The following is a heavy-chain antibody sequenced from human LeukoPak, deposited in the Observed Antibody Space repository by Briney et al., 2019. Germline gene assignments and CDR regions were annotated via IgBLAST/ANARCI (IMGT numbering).Heavy chain of an antibody. V-gene: IGHV4-38-2*02. D-gene: IGHD3-10*01. J-gene: IGHJ6*03. Sequence: SETLSLTCTVSGYSISSGYYWSWIRQPPGKGLEWIGEINHSGSTNYNPSLKSRVTISVDTSKNQFSLKLSSVTAADTAVYYCARCRGVRGGPNMDVWGKGTTVTISS. CDR3: ARCRGVRGGPNMDV. CDR2: INHSGST. CDR1: GYSISSGYY.